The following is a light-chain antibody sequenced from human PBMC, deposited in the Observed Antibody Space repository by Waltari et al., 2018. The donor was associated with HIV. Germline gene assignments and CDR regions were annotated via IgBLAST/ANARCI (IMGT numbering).Light chain of an antibody. V-gene: IGLV1-40*01. J-gene: IGLJ1*01. Sequence: QSVLTQPPSVSGAPGQRVTISCTGSSSNIGAGYDVHWYQQLPGTAPKLLFYGNSNRPSGVPDRFSGSKSGTSASLAITGLQAEDEADYYCQSYDSSLGVFGTGTKVTVL. CDR1: SSNIGAGYD. CDR3: QSYDSSLGV. CDR2: GNS.